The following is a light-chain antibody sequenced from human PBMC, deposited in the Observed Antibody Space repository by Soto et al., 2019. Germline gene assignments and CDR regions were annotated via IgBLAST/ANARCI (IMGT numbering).Light chain of an antibody. CDR2: GAS. CDR3: QQYNNWPPWT. CDR1: QSVSSN. Sequence: EIVMTQSPATLSVSPGERATLSCRASQSVSSNLAWYQQKPGQAPRLLIYGASTRATGIPARFSGSGSGTELTLTISSLQFEDFSVYYCQQYNNWPPWTFGQGTKVEIK. J-gene: IGKJ1*01. V-gene: IGKV3-15*01.